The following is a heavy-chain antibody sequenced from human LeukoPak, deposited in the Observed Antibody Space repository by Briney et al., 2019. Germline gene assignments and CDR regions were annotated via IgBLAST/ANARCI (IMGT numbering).Heavy chain of an antibody. D-gene: IGHD6-13*01. CDR2: ISYDGSNK. CDR3: AREVAAARRNAFDI. Sequence: GGSLRLSCAASGFTFSSYAMHWVRQAPGKGLEWVAVISYDGSNKYYADSVKGRFTISRDNSKNTLYLQMNSLRAEDTAVYYCAREVAAARRNAFDIWGQGTMVTVSS. J-gene: IGHJ3*02. CDR1: GFTFSSYA. V-gene: IGHV3-30-3*01.